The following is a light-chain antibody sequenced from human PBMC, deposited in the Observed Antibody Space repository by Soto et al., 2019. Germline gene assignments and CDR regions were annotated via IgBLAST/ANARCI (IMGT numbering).Light chain of an antibody. J-gene: IGKJ1*01. CDR2: GGH. CDR1: QSVSSSY. V-gene: IGKV3-20*01. CDR3: QQHGSSPRT. Sequence: EIVWTQAPGTLSLSPGERATLSCRASQSVSSSYLAWYQQKPGQAPRLLIYGGHRRDTGIPARFSGSGSGTDFTLTISRLEPEDFAVYYCQQHGSSPRTFGQGTKVEIK.